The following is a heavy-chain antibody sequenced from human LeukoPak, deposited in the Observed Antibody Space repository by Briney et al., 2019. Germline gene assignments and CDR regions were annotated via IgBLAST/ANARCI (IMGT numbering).Heavy chain of an antibody. CDR1: GFTFNSYA. V-gene: IGHV3-23*01. J-gene: IGHJ4*02. Sequence: GGSLRLSCAASGFTFNSYAMSWVRQAPGKRLEWVSTISSSGGSTYYADSVKGRFTISRDNSKDTVYLQMNSLRAEDTAVYYCAKALGPMVFDCWGQGALVTVSS. CDR2: ISSSGGST. CDR3: AKALGPMVFDC. D-gene: IGHD3-10*01.